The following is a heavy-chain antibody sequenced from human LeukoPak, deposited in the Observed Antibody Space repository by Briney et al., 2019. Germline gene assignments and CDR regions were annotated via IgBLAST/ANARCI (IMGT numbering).Heavy chain of an antibody. Sequence: NPSETLSLTCTVSGGSISSGGYSWRWIRQPPGKGLEWIGYIYHSGSTYYNPSLKSRVTISVDRSKNQFSLKLSSVTAADTAVYYCARGDGSGNDYWGQGTLVTVSS. D-gene: IGHD3-10*01. V-gene: IGHV4-30-2*01. CDR2: IYHSGST. CDR3: ARGDGSGNDY. J-gene: IGHJ4*02. CDR1: GGSISSGGYS.